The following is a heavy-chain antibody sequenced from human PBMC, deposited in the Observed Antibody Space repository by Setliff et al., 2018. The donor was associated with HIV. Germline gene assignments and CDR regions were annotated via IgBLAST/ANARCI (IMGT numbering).Heavy chain of an antibody. CDR1: GFIFSSYA. CDR3: AKDVDYGEAADY. Sequence: GGSLRLSCAASGFIFSSYAMSWVRQAPGKGLEWVSSLSGSGGSTYYADSVKGRFTISRDNSKNTLYLQMNSLRAEDTAVYYCAKDVDYGEAADYWGQGTLVTVSS. CDR2: LSGSGGST. J-gene: IGHJ4*02. D-gene: IGHD4-17*01. V-gene: IGHV3-23*01.